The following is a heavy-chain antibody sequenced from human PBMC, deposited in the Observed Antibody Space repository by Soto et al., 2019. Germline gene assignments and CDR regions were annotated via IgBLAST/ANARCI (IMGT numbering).Heavy chain of an antibody. V-gene: IGHV3-11*01. CDR3: ARDFRMYGDYFDH. D-gene: IGHD4-17*01. CDR1: GFRFSDWY. Sequence: GGSLRLSCVASGFRFSDWYMGWIRQAPGKCLEWVSSISQSGSVKKYADSVKGRFTISKDSAKKSLYLQMDGLTAEDTAVYYCARDFRMYGDYFDHWGQGTVVTVSS. CDR2: ISQSGSVK. J-gene: IGHJ4*02.